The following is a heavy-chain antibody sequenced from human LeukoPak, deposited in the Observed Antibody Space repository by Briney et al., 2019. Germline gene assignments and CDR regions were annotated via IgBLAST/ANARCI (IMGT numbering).Heavy chain of an antibody. J-gene: IGHJ1*01. CDR3: ARSSYCSSTSCYKYFQH. CDR1: GGSFSGYY. D-gene: IGHD2-2*01. Sequence: SETLSLTCAVSGGSFSGYYWSWIRQPPGKGLEWIGEINHSGSTNYNPSLKSRVTISVDTSKNQFSLKLSSVTAADTAVYYCARSSYCSSTSCYKYFQHWGQGTLVTVSS. V-gene: IGHV4-34*01. CDR2: INHSGST.